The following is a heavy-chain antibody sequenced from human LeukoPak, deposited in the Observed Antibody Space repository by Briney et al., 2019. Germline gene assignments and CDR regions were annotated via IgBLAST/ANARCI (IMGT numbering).Heavy chain of an antibody. V-gene: IGHV1-8*01. Sequence: ASVKVSCKASGYTFTSYDINWVRQAPGQGLEWMGWMNPNSGNTGYAQKFQGRVTMTRNTSISTAYMELSSLRSGDTAVYYCAKRLLRDYGGHGAFDIWGQGTMVAVSS. CDR1: GYTFTSYD. D-gene: IGHD4/OR15-4a*01. CDR2: MNPNSGNT. CDR3: AKRLLRDYGGHGAFDI. J-gene: IGHJ3*02.